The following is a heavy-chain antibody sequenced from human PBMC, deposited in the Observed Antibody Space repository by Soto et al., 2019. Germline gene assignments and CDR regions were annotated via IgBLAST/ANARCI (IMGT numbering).Heavy chain of an antibody. V-gene: IGHV4-59*08. D-gene: IGHD3-10*01. CDR2: IYHSGLT. J-gene: IGHJ6*03. CDR1: GDSITNYY. CDR3: ARSGDHNNYYYYYMDV. Sequence: SETLSLTCVVSGDSITNYYWNWVRRPPGKGLEWIGYIYHSGLTKYDPSLKSRVTMSIDTSRKQFSLKLTSVTAADTAVYFCARSGDHNNYYYYYMDVWGSGTTVTVSS.